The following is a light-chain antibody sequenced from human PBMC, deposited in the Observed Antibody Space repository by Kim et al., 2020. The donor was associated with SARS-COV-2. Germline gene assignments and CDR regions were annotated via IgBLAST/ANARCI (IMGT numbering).Light chain of an antibody. CDR3: QQYDNWPPWT. J-gene: IGKJ2*02. V-gene: IGKV3-15*01. CDR2: AAS. Sequence: VSAEKRATLSCRGSQTVTNNFAWHQQPPGQPPRLLIYAASTRATGTPPRCSGSGSGTEFTLAISRLQSADVAVYYCQQYDNWPPWTFGQGTKLEI. CDR1: QTVTNN.